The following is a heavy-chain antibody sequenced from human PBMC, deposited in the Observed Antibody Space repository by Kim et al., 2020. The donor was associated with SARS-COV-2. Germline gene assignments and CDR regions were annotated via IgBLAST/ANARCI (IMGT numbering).Heavy chain of an antibody. CDR1: GFTLSNAW. D-gene: IGHD3-10*01. V-gene: IGHV3-15*01. Sequence: GGSLRLSCSASGFTLSNAWMTWVRQAPGNGLEWVGRIKSKTDGGTTNYAAPVKGRFTFSRDDSKNTLYLQMNSLKTEDTAVYYCTTSGSGGVDYWGQGTLVTVSS. J-gene: IGHJ4*02. CDR3: TTSGSGGVDY. CDR2: IKSKTDGGTT.